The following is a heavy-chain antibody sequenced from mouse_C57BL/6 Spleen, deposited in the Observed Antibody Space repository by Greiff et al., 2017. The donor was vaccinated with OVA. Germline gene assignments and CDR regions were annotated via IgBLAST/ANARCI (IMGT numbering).Heavy chain of an antibody. J-gene: IGHJ3*01. CDR2: IHPNSGST. CDR3: ASTSTTVVATPFAY. V-gene: IGHV1-64*01. D-gene: IGHD1-1*01. CDR1: GYTFTSYW. Sequence: VQLQQPGAELVKPGASVKLSCKASGYTFTSYWMHWVKQRPGQGLEWIGMIHPNSGSTNYNEKFKSKATLTVDKSSSTAYMQLSSLTSEDSAVYSCASTSTTVVATPFAYWGQGTLVTVSA.